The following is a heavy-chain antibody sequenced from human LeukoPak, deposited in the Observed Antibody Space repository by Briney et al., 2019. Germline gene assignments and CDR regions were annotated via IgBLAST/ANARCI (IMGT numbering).Heavy chain of an antibody. D-gene: IGHD3-3*01. CDR3: ARDRLLETTYDY. J-gene: IGHJ4*02. CDR2: ISAYNGNT. CDR1: GYTFTSYG. Sequence: ASVKVSCKASGYTFTSYGISWVRQAPGQGLEWMGWISAYNGNTNYAQKLQGRVTITTDTSTSTAYMELRSLRSDDTAVYYCARDRLLETTYDYWGQGTLVTVSS. V-gene: IGHV1-18*01.